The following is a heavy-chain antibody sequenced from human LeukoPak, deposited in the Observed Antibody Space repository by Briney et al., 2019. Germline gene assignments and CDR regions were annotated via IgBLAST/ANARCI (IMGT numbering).Heavy chain of an antibody. CDR2: ISWNSGNI. D-gene: IGHD6-19*01. J-gene: IGHJ4*02. Sequence: GGSLRLSCAASGFTFDDYAMHWVRQAPGKGLEGVSGISWNSGNIGYADSVKGRFTISRDNAKKSLYLQMNSLRAEDTALYYCASFDRGAVAATGYWGQGTLVTVSS. CDR1: GFTFDDYA. CDR3: ASFDRGAVAATGY. V-gene: IGHV3-9*01.